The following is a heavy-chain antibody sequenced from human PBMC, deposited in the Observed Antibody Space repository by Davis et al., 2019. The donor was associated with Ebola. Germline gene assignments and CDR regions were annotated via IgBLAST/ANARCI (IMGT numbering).Heavy chain of an antibody. J-gene: IGHJ6*02. CDR2: ISAYNGNT. CDR3: QYSNCSGGSCYFGMDV. Sequence: ASVKVSCKASGYTFTSYGISWVRQAPGQGLEWMGWISAYNGNTNYAQKLQGRVTMTTDTSTSTAYMELRSLRSEDTAVYYCQYSNCSGGSCYFGMDVWGQGTTVTVSS. D-gene: IGHD2-15*01. CDR1: GYTFTSYG. V-gene: IGHV1-18*01.